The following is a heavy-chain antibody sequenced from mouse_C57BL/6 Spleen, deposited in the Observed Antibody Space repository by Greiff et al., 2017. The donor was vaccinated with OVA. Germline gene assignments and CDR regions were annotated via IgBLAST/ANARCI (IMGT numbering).Heavy chain of an antibody. CDR1: GYSITSGYY. J-gene: IGHJ4*01. CDR2: ISYDGSN. V-gene: IGHV3-6*01. Sequence: VQLKESGPGLVKPSQSLSLTCSVTGYSITSGYYWNWIRQFPGNKLEWMGYISYDGSNNYNPSLKNRISITRDTSKNQFFLKLNSVTTKDTATYYCARAGYYGSSLDYYAMDYWGQGTSVTVSS. D-gene: IGHD1-1*01. CDR3: ARAGYYGSSLDYYAMDY.